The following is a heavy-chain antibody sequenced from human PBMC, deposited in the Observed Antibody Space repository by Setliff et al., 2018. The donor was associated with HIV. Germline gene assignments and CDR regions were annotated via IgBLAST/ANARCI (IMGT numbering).Heavy chain of an antibody. J-gene: IGHJ4*02. V-gene: IGHV1-2*02. CDR1: GYTFTGHY. D-gene: IGHD1-1*01. CDR3: ARDGLLETGIRFDY. Sequence: ASVKVSCKASGYTFTGHYMHWVRQAPGQGLEWMGWINPNNGASNYAQRFQGRVTMTRDTSISTAYMELSRLRSDDTAVYYCARDGLLETGIRFDYWGQGSLVTVSS. CDR2: INPNNGAS.